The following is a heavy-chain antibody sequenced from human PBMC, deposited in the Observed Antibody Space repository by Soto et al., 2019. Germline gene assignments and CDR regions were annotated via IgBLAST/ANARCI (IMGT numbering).Heavy chain of an antibody. D-gene: IGHD3-16*01. Sequence: SETLSLTCTVSGGSISFYYWSWIRQPPGKGLEWIGYIYDSGRTTYNPSLKSRVTISVVTSKNQFSLKLRSVTAADTAMYYCAKVGGGGPVTAAIGRFDSWGQGTQVTVSS. J-gene: IGHJ4*02. CDR3: AKVGGGGPVTAAIGRFDS. CDR1: GGSISFYY. CDR2: IYDSGRT. V-gene: IGHV4-59*08.